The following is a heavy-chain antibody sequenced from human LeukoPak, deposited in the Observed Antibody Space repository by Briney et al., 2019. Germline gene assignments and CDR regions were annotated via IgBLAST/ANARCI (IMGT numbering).Heavy chain of an antibody. D-gene: IGHD4-17*01. J-gene: IGHJ6*03. Sequence: PSQTLSLTCAISGDSFSSNSAAWNWIRQSPSRGLEWLGRTYYRSKWYNDYAVSAKSRITINPDTSKNQFSLQLNSVTPEDTAVYYCARAAPTTVTTTTLYYYYYMDVWGKGTTVTVSS. CDR3: ARAAPTTVTTTTLYYYYYMDV. V-gene: IGHV6-1*01. CDR2: TYYRSKWYN. CDR1: GDSFSSNSAA.